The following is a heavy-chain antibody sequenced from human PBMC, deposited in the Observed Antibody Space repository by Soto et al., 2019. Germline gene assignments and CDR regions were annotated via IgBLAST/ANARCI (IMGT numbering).Heavy chain of an antibody. D-gene: IGHD5-12*01. CDR3: TRLGYEIVAPGY. V-gene: IGHV3-49*03. CDR2: IRSKAYGGTT. J-gene: IGHJ4*02. Sequence: GGSLRLSCTASGSTFGDYAMSWFRKAPGKGLEWVGFIRSKAYGGTTEYAASVKGRFTISRDDSKSIAYLQMNSLKTEDTAVYYCTRLGYEIVAPGYWGQGTLVTVSS. CDR1: GSTFGDYA.